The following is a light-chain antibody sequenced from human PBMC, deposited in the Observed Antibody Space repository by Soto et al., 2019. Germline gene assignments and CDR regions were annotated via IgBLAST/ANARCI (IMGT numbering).Light chain of an antibody. CDR2: RAS. CDR3: QQRYTLPTT. Sequence: DIQMTQSPSFLSGSVGDRVTITCRASQSIGNRLNWYQQKPGKAPKXLIYRASTLQSGVPSRFTGSGSGTDFTITVNSLKAEDGETDECQQRYTLPTTFGQGTRLEIK. V-gene: IGKV1-39*01. J-gene: IGKJ5*01. CDR1: QSIGNR.